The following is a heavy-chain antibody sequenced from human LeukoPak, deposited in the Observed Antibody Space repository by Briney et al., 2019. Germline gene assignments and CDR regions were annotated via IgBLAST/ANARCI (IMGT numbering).Heavy chain of an antibody. D-gene: IGHD3-10*01. J-gene: IGHJ3*02. Sequence: SETLSLTCTVSGGSVSSGSYYWSWIRQPPGKGLEWIGYIYYSGSTNYNPSLKSRVTISVDTSKNQFSLTLSSVTAADTAVYYCAKTMVRGVIAAFDIWGQGTMVTVSS. CDR3: AKTMVRGVIAAFDI. CDR2: IYYSGST. V-gene: IGHV4-61*01. CDR1: GGSVSSGSYY.